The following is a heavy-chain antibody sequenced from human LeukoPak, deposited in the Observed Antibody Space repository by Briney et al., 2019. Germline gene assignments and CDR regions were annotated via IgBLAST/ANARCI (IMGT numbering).Heavy chain of an antibody. V-gene: IGHV3-23*01. CDR1: GFTFSSYA. CDR2: MSVYCGST. CDR3: AKVYSSSVYFDY. J-gene: IGHJ4*02. D-gene: IGHD6-13*01. Sequence: PGGALRLSCAASGFTFSSYAMSWVRQAPGKGLEWVSAMSVYCGSTYYADSVKGLFTISRDNSKTTLYLQMNSLRAEDTAVYYCAKVYSSSVYFDYWGQGTLATLPS.